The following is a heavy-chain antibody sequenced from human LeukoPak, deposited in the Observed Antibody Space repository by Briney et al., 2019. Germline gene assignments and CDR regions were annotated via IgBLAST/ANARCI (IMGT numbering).Heavy chain of an antibody. CDR1: GYTLTELS. J-gene: IGHJ4*02. CDR3: ATGLSITMVRGVTPFDY. CDR2: FDPEDGET. Sequence: ASVTVSFKVSGYTLTELSMHWVRQAPGKGLEWMGGFDPEDGETIYAQKFQGRVTMTEDTSTDTAYMELSSLRSEDTAVYYCATGLSITMVRGVTPFDYWGQGTLVTVSS. D-gene: IGHD3-10*01. V-gene: IGHV1-24*01.